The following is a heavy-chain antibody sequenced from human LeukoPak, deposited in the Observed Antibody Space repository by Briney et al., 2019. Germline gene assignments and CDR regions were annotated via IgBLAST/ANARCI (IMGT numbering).Heavy chain of an antibody. Sequence: GGSLRLSCAASGFTFDNYDMHWVRQAPGKGLEWVAFIRYDGGDKYYVDSVKGRFTISRDNSENTLYLQMSSLRAEDTAVYYCANPRLYWGQGTLVTVSS. CDR3: ANPRLY. J-gene: IGHJ4*02. V-gene: IGHV3-30*02. CDR1: GFTFDNYD. CDR2: IRYDGGDK.